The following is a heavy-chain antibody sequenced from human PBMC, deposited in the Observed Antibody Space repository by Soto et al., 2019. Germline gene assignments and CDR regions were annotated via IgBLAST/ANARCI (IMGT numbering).Heavy chain of an antibody. J-gene: IGHJ4*02. D-gene: IGHD6-13*01. CDR1: GLSLSTSGVG. Sequence: ESGPTLVNPPQTLTLTCPFSGLSLSTSGVGVGWIRQPPGKALEWLALIYWNDDKRYSPSLKSRLTITKDTSKNQVVLTMTNTDPVDTATYYCAHSDLGSLQQLAFDYWGQGTLVTVSS. CDR3: AHSDLGSLQQLAFDY. CDR2: IYWNDDK. V-gene: IGHV2-5*01.